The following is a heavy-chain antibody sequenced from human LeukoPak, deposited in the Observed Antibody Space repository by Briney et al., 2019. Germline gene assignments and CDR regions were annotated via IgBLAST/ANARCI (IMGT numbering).Heavy chain of an antibody. Sequence: SETLSLTCTVTGGSISSYYWSWIRQPPGKGLEWIGYIYYSGSTNYNPSLKSRVTISVDTSKNQFSLKLSSVTAADTAVYYCARVGRDMQGDYWGQGTLVTVSS. CDR1: GGSISSYY. J-gene: IGHJ4*02. CDR3: ARVGRDMQGDY. CDR2: IYYSGST. V-gene: IGHV4-59*01.